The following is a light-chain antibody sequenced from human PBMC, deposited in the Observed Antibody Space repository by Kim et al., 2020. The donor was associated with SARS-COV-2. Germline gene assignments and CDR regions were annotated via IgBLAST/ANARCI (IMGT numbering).Light chain of an antibody. CDR1: QSVTSNY. CDR3: QQYGSSPWT. J-gene: IGKJ1*01. V-gene: IGKV3-20*01. Sequence: SPGERAALSCRASQSVTSNYLTWYQQKPGQAPRLLIYGASSRAAGIPDRFSGSGSGTDFTLTISRLEPEDFALYYCQQYGSSPWTFGQGTRVEIK. CDR2: GAS.